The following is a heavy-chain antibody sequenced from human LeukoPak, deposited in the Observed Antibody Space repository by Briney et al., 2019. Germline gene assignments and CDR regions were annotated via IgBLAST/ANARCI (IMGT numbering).Heavy chain of an antibody. CDR3: ARRNSGWYYYY. V-gene: IGHV4-30-2*01. CDR1: GGSISSSSYY. CDR2: IHHSGST. J-gene: IGHJ4*02. Sequence: SETLSLTCTVSGGSISSSSYYWSWIRQPPGKGLEWIGYIHHSGSTYYNPSLKSRVTISVDRSKNQFSLKLSSVTAADTAVYYCARRNSGWYYYYWGQGTLVTVSS. D-gene: IGHD6-19*01.